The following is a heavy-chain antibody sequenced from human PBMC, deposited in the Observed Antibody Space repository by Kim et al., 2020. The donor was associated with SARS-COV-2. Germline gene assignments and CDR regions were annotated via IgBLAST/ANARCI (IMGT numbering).Heavy chain of an antibody. J-gene: IGHJ4*02. V-gene: IGHV3-15*01. Sequence: GGSLRLSCAVSGIPFSNAWFNWVRQSPGKGLEWVGRIKSETDGGTAELAAPVKGRFAISRDDSKNTLYLLMNNVKTDDAAVYYCTTVSMRWGQGTLVTVSS. D-gene: IGHD2-2*01. CDR1: GIPFSNAW. CDR2: IKSETDGGTA. CDR3: TTVSMR.